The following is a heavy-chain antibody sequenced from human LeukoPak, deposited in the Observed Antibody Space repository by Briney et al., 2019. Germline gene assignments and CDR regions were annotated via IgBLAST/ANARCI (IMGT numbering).Heavy chain of an antibody. Sequence: PGGSLRLSCAASGFTFSSYWMSWVRQAPGKGLEWVAIIKQDGSEKYYVDSVKGRFTISRDNAKDSLYLQMNSLRAEDTAVYYCARPLMYYYGSETYFWFDPWGQGTLVTVSS. CDR3: ARPLMYYYGSETYFWFDP. J-gene: IGHJ5*02. CDR1: GFTFSSYW. V-gene: IGHV3-7*01. CDR2: IKQDGSEK. D-gene: IGHD3-10*01.